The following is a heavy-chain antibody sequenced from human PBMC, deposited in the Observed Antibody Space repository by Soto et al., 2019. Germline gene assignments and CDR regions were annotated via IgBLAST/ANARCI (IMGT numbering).Heavy chain of an antibody. CDR3: ARGRYGDY. D-gene: IGHD1-1*01. V-gene: IGHV1-18*01. Sequence: QVHLVQSGAEVKKPGASVKVSCQGSGYAFTTYGITWVRQAPGQGLEWMGWISAHNGNTNYAQKHQGRCTVTRDTSTSTAYMELRSLRYDDTAVYYCARGRYGDYWGQGALVTVSS. CDR1: GYAFTTYG. CDR2: ISAHNGNT. J-gene: IGHJ4*02.